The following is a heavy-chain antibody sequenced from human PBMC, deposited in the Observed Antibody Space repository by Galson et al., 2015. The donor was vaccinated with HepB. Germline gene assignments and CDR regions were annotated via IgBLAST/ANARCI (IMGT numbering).Heavy chain of an antibody. CDR3: AHSRYDFWSGQGWFDY. CDR1: GFSLSTSGVG. V-gene: IGHV2-5*01. Sequence: PALVKPTQTLTLTCTFSGFSLSTSGVGVGWIRQPPGKALEWLALIYWNDDKRYSPSLKSRLTITKDTSKNQVVLTVTNMDPVDTATYYCAHSRYDFWSGQGWFDYWGQGTLVTVSS. CDR2: IYWNDDK. D-gene: IGHD3-3*01. J-gene: IGHJ4*02.